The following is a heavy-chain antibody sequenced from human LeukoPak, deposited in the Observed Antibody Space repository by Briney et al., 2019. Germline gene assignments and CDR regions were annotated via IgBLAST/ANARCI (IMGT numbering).Heavy chain of an antibody. CDR1: GYTFTSYY. Sequence: ASVKVSCKASGYTFTSYYMHWVRQAPGQGLEWMGIINPSGGSTNYAQKFQGRVTITADESTSTAYMELSSLRSEDTAVYYCARESGGTYTEAGFDPWGQGTLVTVSS. CDR3: ARESGGTYTEAGFDP. V-gene: IGHV1-46*01. J-gene: IGHJ5*02. D-gene: IGHD1-1*01. CDR2: INPSGGST.